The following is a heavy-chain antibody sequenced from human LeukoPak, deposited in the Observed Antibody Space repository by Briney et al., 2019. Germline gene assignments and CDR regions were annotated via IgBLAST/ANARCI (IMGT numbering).Heavy chain of an antibody. CDR3: AKQSLNREGSYYYDSSGYYT. CDR2: ISGSGGST. V-gene: IGHV3-23*01. CDR1: RFTFSSYA. Sequence: GGSLRLSCAASRFTFSSYAMSWVRQAPGKGLEWVSAISGSGGSTYYADSVKGRFTISRDNSKNTLYLQMNSLRAEDTAVYYCAKQSLNREGSYYYDSSGYYTWGQGTLVTVSS. D-gene: IGHD3-22*01. J-gene: IGHJ4*02.